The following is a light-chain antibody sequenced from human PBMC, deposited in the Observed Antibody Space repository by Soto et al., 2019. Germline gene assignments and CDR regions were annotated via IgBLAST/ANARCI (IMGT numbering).Light chain of an antibody. J-gene: IGKJ5*01. Sequence: EIVLTQSPATLSLSPGERATLSCRASQSVSSYLAWYQQKPGQAPRLLIYDASNRATGIPARCSGSGSGTDFTLTISSLEPEDFAVYYCQQRSNWPITCGQGTRLEIK. CDR2: DAS. V-gene: IGKV3-11*01. CDR1: QSVSSY. CDR3: QQRSNWPIT.